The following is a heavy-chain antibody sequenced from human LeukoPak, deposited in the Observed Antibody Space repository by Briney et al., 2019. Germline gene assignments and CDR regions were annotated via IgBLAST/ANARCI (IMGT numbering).Heavy chain of an antibody. J-gene: IGHJ4*02. CDR2: ISGSGGNT. Sequence: GGSLRLSCAASGFTFSSYAMSWFRQAPGKGLEWVSGISGSGGNTYYADPGKGRFTISRDNSKNTLYLQMNSLRAEDTAVYYCAKAATKTFGSGSYSADYWGQGTLVTVSS. CDR3: AKAATKTFGSGSYSADY. D-gene: IGHD3-10*01. V-gene: IGHV3-23*01. CDR1: GFTFSSYA.